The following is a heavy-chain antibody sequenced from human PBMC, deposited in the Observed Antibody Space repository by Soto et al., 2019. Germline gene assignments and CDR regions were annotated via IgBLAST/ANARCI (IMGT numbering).Heavy chain of an antibody. Sequence: EVQLVESGGGLVQPGGSLRLSCAASGFTFSSYSMNWVRQAPGKGLEWVSYISSSSSTIYYADSVKGRFTISRDNAKNSLYLQMNSLRAEDTAVYYCAIVPADYYGMDVWGQGTTVTVSS. CDR1: GFTFSSYS. D-gene: IGHD2-2*01. CDR3: AIVPADYYGMDV. V-gene: IGHV3-48*01. J-gene: IGHJ6*02. CDR2: ISSSSSTI.